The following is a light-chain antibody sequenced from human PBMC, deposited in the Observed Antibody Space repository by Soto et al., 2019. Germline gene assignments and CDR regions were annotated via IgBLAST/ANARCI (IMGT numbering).Light chain of an antibody. Sequence: EIIMTQSPATLSVSPGEGATLSCRTSHSISTNLAWYQHKRGQSPRLLVYGASTRATGVPARFSGSGSGAEFTLSISSLHSEDFAVYYCQQYNSWPTFGGGTKVEIK. CDR3: QQYNSWPT. V-gene: IGKV3-15*01. CDR2: GAS. CDR1: HSISTN. J-gene: IGKJ4*01.